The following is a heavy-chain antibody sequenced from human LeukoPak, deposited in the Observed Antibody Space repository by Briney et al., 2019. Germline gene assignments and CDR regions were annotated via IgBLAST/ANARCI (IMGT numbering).Heavy chain of an antibody. CDR2: ISGSGGST. V-gene: IGHV3-23*01. J-gene: IGHJ4*02. CDR3: AKSMYSSGWYSV. D-gene: IGHD6-19*01. CDR1: GFTFSSYA. Sequence: GGSLRLSCAASGFTFSSYAMSWVRQAPGKGLGWVSAISGSGGSTYYADSVKGRFTISRDNSKNTLYLQMNSLRAEDTAVYYCAKSMYSSGWYSVWGQGTLVTVSS.